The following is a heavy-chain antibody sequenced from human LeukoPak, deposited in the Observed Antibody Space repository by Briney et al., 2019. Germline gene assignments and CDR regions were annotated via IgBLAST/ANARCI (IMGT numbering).Heavy chain of an antibody. J-gene: IGHJ5*02. CDR1: GFTFSSSA. CDR3: VKDQRELWFGELLSHWSAP. Sequence: PGRSLRLSCEASGFTFSSSAMNWVRQAPGKGPEWLAVISYDGSIIFYADSVKGRLTISRDNSKNTLYLQMNSLRAEDTAVYYCVKDQRELWFGELLSHWSAPWGQGTLVTVSS. V-gene: IGHV3-30*14. CDR2: ISYDGSII. D-gene: IGHD3-10*01.